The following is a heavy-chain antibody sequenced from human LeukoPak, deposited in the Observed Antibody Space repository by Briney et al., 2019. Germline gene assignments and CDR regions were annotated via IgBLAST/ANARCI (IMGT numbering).Heavy chain of an antibody. CDR3: ARDHHYYDSSGYQLNWFDP. Sequence: SETLSLTCTVSGGSISSYYWSWIRQPPGKGLEWIGYIYYSGSTNYNPSLKSRVTISVDTSKNQFSLKLSSVTAADTAVYYCARDHHYYDSSGYQLNWFDPWGQGTPVTVSS. CDR1: GGSISSYY. V-gene: IGHV4-59*01. J-gene: IGHJ5*02. CDR2: IYYSGST. D-gene: IGHD3-22*01.